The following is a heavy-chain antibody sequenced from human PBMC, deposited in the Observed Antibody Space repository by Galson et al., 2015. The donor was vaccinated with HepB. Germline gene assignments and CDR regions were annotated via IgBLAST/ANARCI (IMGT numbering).Heavy chain of an antibody. CDR1: GFTLDTYD. CDR3: ARVGGAYYYDISGALLDF. V-gene: IGHV3-23*01. J-gene: IGHJ4*02. D-gene: IGHD3-22*01. Sequence: SLRLSCAASGFTLDTYDMTWVRQAPGKGLDWVSSISGNDGRTYYADSVKGRFTISRDVSKNTLSLQMHSLRADDTAVYYCARVGGAYYYDISGALLDFWGQGTLVSVS. CDR2: ISGNDGRT.